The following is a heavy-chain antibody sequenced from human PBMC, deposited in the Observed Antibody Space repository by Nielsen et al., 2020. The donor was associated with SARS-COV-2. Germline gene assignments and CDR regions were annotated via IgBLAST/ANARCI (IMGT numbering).Heavy chain of an antibody. CDR2: ISAYNGNT. Sequence: WVRQAPGQGLEWMGWISAYNGNTNYAQKFQGRVTMTRNTSISTAYMELSSLRSEDTAVYYCARGPYDILTGYYKGDDYWGQGTLVTVSS. V-gene: IGHV1-8*01. CDR3: ARGPYDILTGYYKGDDY. D-gene: IGHD3-9*01. J-gene: IGHJ4*02.